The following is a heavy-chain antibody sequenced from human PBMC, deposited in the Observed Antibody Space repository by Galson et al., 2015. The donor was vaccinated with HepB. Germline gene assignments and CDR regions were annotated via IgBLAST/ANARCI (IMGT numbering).Heavy chain of an antibody. CDR3: VCPSGAMGGYFDL. J-gene: IGHJ2*01. CDR1: GFTFSDYY. V-gene: IGHV3-11*01. D-gene: IGHD1-26*01. Sequence: SLRLSCAASGFTFSDYYMSWIRQAPGKGLEWVSYISSSGSTIYYADSVKGRFTISRDNAKNSLYLQMNSLRAEDTAVYYCVCPSGAMGGYFDLWGRGTLVTVSS. CDR2: ISSSGSTI.